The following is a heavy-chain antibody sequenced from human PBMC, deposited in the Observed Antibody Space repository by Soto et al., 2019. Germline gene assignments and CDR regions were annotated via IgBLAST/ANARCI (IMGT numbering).Heavy chain of an antibody. Sequence: SETLSLTCTVSGGSISSSSYYWGWIRQPPGKGLEWIGSIYYSGSTYYNPSLKSRVTISVDTSKNQFSLKLSSVTAADTAVYYCARAPGYCSSTSCPPSNWFDPWGQGTLVTVSS. D-gene: IGHD2-2*01. V-gene: IGHV4-39*07. CDR1: GGSISSSSYY. CDR2: IYYSGST. J-gene: IGHJ5*02. CDR3: ARAPGYCSSTSCPPSNWFDP.